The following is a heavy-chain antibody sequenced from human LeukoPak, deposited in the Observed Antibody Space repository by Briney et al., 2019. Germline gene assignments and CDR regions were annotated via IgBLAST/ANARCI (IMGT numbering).Heavy chain of an antibody. Sequence: SVKVSCKASGGTFSSYAISWVRQAPGQGLEWMGGIIPIFGTANYAQKFQGRVTITADESTSTAYMELSSLRSEDTAVYYCARVRITMVRGVLYYYYGMDVWGQGTTVTVSS. CDR3: ARVRITMVRGVLYYYYGMDV. D-gene: IGHD3-10*01. CDR2: IIPIFGTA. CDR1: GGTFSSYA. J-gene: IGHJ6*02. V-gene: IGHV1-69*13.